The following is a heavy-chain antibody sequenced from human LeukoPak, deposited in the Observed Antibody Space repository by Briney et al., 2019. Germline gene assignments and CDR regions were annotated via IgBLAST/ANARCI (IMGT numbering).Heavy chain of an antibody. D-gene: IGHD3-9*01. V-gene: IGHV3-30*18. CDR3: AKAAILTRTYYFDY. CDR2: ISYDGSNK. J-gene: IGHJ4*02. CDR1: GFTFSSYG. Sequence: GGSLRLSCAASGFTFSSYGMHWVRQAPGEGLEWVAVISYDGSNKYYADSVKGRFTISRDNSKNTLYLQMNSLRAEDTAVYYCAKAAILTRTYYFDYWGQGTLVTVSS.